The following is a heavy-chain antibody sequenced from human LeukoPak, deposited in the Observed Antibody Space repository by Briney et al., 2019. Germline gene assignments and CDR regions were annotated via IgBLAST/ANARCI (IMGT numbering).Heavy chain of an antibody. D-gene: IGHD3-10*01. J-gene: IGHJ3*02. CDR2: INHSGST. CDR1: GGTFSGYY. V-gene: IGHV4-34*01. Sequence: SETLSLTCAVYGGTFSGYYWSWIRQPPGKGLEWMGEINHSGSTNYNPYLKSRVTISVDTSKNQFSLKLSSVTAADTAVYYCARYFYYGSGSYLDAFDIWGQGTMVTVSS. CDR3: ARYFYYGSGSYLDAFDI.